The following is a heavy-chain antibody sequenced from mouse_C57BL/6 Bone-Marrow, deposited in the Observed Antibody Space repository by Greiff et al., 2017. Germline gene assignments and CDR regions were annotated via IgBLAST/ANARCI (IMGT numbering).Heavy chain of an antibody. CDR2: INPSNGGT. CDR1: GYTFTSYW. D-gene: IGHD2-3*01. V-gene: IGHV1-53*01. CDR3: ASENDGYYVTFLFAY. Sequence: QVHVKQPGTELVKPGASVKLSCKASGYTFTSYWMHWVKQRPGQGLEWIGNINPSNGGTNYNEKFKSKATLTVDNSSSTAYMQLSSLTSEDSAVYYCASENDGYYVTFLFAYWGQGTLVTVSA. J-gene: IGHJ3*01.